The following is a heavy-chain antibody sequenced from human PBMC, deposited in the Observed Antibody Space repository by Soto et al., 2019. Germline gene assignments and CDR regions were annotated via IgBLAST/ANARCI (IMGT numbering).Heavy chain of an antibody. J-gene: IGHJ5*02. CDR2: IYYSGST. Sequence: PSETLSLTCAVSGGSISSSNFYWGWFRQSPGKGLEWIGYIYYSGSTYYNPSLKSRVTISVDTSKNQFSLKLSSVTAADTAVYYCASSPFLSSPFDPWGQGTLVTVSS. D-gene: IGHD6-6*01. V-gene: IGHV4-30-4*08. CDR1: GGSISSSNFY. CDR3: ASSPFLSSPFDP.